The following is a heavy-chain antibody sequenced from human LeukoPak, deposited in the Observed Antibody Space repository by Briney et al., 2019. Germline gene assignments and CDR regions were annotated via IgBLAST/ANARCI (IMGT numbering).Heavy chain of an antibody. Sequence: ASVKVSCKASGYAFTGYYMHWVRQAPGQGLEWMGWINPNSGGTNYAQKFQGRVTMTRDTSISTAYMELSRLRSDDTAVYYCASLVWSRYDYFDYWGQGTLVTVSS. CDR2: INPNSGGT. J-gene: IGHJ4*02. V-gene: IGHV1-2*02. CDR3: ASLVWSRYDYFDY. D-gene: IGHD3-16*01. CDR1: GYAFTGYY.